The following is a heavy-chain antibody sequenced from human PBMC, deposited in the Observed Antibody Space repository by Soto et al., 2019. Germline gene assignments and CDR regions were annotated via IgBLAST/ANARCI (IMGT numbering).Heavy chain of an antibody. D-gene: IGHD5-12*01. CDR2: INSNGGST. CDR1: GFTFSTYA. Sequence: EVQLVESGGGLVQPGGSPRLSCSASGFTFSTYAMHWVRQAPGKGLEYVSVINSNGGSTYYADSVKGRFTISRDNSKNTLYLQMSSLRAEDTAMYYCVKGHGYDFDYWGQGTLVTVSS. CDR3: VKGHGYDFDY. J-gene: IGHJ4*02. V-gene: IGHV3-64D*06.